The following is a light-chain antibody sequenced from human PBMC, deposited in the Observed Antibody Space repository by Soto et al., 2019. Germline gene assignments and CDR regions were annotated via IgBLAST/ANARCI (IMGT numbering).Light chain of an antibody. V-gene: IGKV1-5*01. J-gene: IGKJ1*01. Sequence: DIQMTQSPSTLSASVGDRVTITCRASQSISSWLAWYQQKPGKAPKLPIYDASSLESGVPSRFSGSGSGTEFTLTISSLQPDDFATYYCRQYNSYSGTFGQGTKVDIK. CDR3: RQYNSYSGT. CDR1: QSISSW. CDR2: DAS.